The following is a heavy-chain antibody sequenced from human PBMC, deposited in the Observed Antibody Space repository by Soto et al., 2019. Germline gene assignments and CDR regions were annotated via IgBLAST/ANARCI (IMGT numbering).Heavy chain of an antibody. D-gene: IGHD3-10*01. V-gene: IGHV3-33*01. CDR2: IWYDGSNK. CDR3: ARDHGTMVRGVIFYYGMDV. J-gene: IGHJ6*02. CDR1: GFTFSSYG. Sequence: GGSLRLSCAASGFTFSSYGMHWVRQAPGKGLEWVAVIWYDGSNKYYADSVKGRFTISRDNSKNTLYLQMNSLRAEDTAVYYCARDHGTMVRGVIFYYGMDVWGLGTTVTVSS.